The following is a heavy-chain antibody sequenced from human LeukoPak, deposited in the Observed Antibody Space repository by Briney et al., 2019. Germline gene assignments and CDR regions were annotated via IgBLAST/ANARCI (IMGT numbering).Heavy chain of an antibody. J-gene: IGHJ3*02. D-gene: IGHD6-19*01. CDR1: GGSISSSNW. CDR3: ARENLVAGTSGSGYDAFDI. V-gene: IGHV4-4*02. Sequence: SETLSLTCAVSGGSISSSNWWSWVRQPPGKGLEWIGEIYDIGSTNYKPSIKSRVTISVDKSKNQFSLKLSSVTAADTAVYYCARENLVAGTSGSGYDAFDIWGQGTMVTVSS. CDR2: IYDIGST.